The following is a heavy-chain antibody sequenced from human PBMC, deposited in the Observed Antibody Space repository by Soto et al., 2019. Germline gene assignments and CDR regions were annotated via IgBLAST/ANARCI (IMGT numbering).Heavy chain of an antibody. CDR1: GGSISSGDYY. D-gene: IGHD3-22*01. V-gene: IGHV4-30-4*01. CDR3: ARENYDRQTPRD. Sequence: SETLSLTCTVSGGSISSGDYYWSWIRQPPGKGLEWIGYIYYSGSTYYNPSLKSRVTISVDTSKNQFSLKLSSVTAADTAVYYWARENYDRQTPRDGGQGTLVTVSS. CDR2: IYYSGST. J-gene: IGHJ4*02.